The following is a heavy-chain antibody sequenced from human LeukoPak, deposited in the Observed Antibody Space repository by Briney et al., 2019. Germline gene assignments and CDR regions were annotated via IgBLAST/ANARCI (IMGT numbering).Heavy chain of an antibody. CDR1: GFTFSSYE. Sequence: GGSLRLSCAASGFTFSSYEMNWVRQAPGKGLEWVSYISSSGSTIYYADSVKGRFTISRDNAKNSLYLQTNSLRAEDTAVYYCVKQQLVPDAFDIWGQGTMVTVSS. V-gene: IGHV3-48*03. CDR3: VKQQLVPDAFDI. CDR2: ISSSGSTI. J-gene: IGHJ3*02. D-gene: IGHD6-13*01.